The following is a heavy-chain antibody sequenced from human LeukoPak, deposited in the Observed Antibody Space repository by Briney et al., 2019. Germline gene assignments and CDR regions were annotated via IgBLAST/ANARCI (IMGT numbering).Heavy chain of an antibody. Sequence: SETLSLTCTVSGASITSSNYYWLWLRQPPGKGLEWIGSIYYTGITYYNLSLKSRVTISVDTSKYQCSLRLSSVTAADTAVYYCARDQLGDIVVVPAGSEYGMDVWGQGTTVTVSS. J-gene: IGHJ6*02. CDR2: IYYTGIT. D-gene: IGHD2-2*01. CDR1: GASITSSNYY. CDR3: ARDQLGDIVVVPAGSEYGMDV. V-gene: IGHV4-39*07.